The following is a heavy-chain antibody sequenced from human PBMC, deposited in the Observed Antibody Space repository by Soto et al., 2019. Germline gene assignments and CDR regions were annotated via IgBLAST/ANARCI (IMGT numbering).Heavy chain of an antibody. CDR2: ISHDGINK. CDR3: GGCTSTSCHLGSDY. J-gene: IGHJ4*02. CDR1: GFTFSSYA. D-gene: IGHD2-2*01. Sequence: PGGSLRLSCAASGFTFSSYAMNWVRQAPGKGLEWVALISHDGINKYYADSVRGRFTISRDSSTNTLYLQMNSLRAADTAVYYCGGCTSTSCHLGSDYWGQGTLVTVSS. V-gene: IGHV3-30-3*01.